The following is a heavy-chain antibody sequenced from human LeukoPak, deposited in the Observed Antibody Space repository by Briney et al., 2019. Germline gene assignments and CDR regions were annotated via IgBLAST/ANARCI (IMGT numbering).Heavy chain of an antibody. V-gene: IGHV4-59*01. CDR2: LFYNGNT. CDR1: GGSIRSSY. D-gene: IGHD3-10*01. Sequence: SETLSLTCTVSGGSIRSSYWSWIRQPPGKGLEWIGYLFYNGNTNYNSSLKSRVTISVDTSKNQFSLQLNSLTAADTAVYFCARDQGWGDWYFDLWGRGTLVTVSS. CDR3: ARDQGWGDWYFDL. J-gene: IGHJ2*01.